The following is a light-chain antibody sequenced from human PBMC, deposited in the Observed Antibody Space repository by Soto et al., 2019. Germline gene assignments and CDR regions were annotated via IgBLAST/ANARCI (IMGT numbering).Light chain of an antibody. CDR3: QQYYSTPGT. J-gene: IGKJ1*01. V-gene: IGKV4-1*01. CDR2: WAS. CDR1: QSVLYSSNNKNY. Sequence: DIVMTQSPDSLAVSLGERATINCKSSQSVLYSSNNKNYLAWYQQKPGQPPKLLIYWASTRESGVPDRFSGSGSGTDFTLTISSLQAEDVAVYYCQQYYSTPGTFGQGTKVDNK.